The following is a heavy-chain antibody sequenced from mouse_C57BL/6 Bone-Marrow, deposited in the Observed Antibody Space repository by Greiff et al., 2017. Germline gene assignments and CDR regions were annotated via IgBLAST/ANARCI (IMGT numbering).Heavy chain of an antibody. CDR2: ISDGGSYT. CDR3: ARDIYYYGSRGRDYFDY. V-gene: IGHV5-4*01. Sequence: DVMLVESGGGLVKPGGSLKLSCAASGFTFSSYAMSWVRQTPEKRLEWVATISDGGSYTYYPDNVKGRFTISRDNAKNNLYLQMSQLKSEDTAMYYCARDIYYYGSRGRDYFDYWGQGTTLTVSS. CDR1: GFTFSSYA. D-gene: IGHD1-1*01. J-gene: IGHJ2*01.